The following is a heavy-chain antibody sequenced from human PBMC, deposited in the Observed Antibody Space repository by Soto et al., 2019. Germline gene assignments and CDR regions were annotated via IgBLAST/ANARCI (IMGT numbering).Heavy chain of an antibody. V-gene: IGHV3-15*01. J-gene: IGHJ4*02. CDR2: IKSKTGGGTT. CDR1: GFTFSNAW. D-gene: IGHD3-3*01. CDR3: TTDLVVRFLEWVIPDY. Sequence: GGSLRLSCAASGFTFSNAWMSWVRQAPGKGLEWVGRIKSKTGGGTTDYAAPVKGRLTISRDDSKNTLYLQMNSLKTEDTAVYYCTTDLVVRFLEWVIPDYWGQGTLVTVSS.